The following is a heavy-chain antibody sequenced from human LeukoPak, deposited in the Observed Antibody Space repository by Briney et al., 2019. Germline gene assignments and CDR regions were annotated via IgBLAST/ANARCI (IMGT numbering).Heavy chain of an antibody. CDR2: IKQDGSEK. J-gene: IGHJ4*02. CDR1: GGTFSSYY. CDR3: GYGSGWIFDC. V-gene: IGHV3-7*01. D-gene: IGHD6-25*01. Sequence: GESLRLSCIVSGGTFSSYYMTWVRQAPGKGLEWVANIKQDGSEKFYVDSVKGRFTISRDNAKNSLYLQMNSLRVEDTAMYYCGYGSGWIFDCRGQGALVTVSS.